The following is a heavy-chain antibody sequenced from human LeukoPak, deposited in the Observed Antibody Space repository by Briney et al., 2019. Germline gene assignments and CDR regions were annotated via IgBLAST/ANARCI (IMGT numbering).Heavy chain of an antibody. V-gene: IGHV1-69*05. CDR1: LGTFSIYV. D-gene: IGHD2-2*01. CDR2: IISIFGTE. J-gene: IGHJ5*02. CDR3: AIEQYQLLENWFDP. Sequence: SVKVSCKPSLGTFSIYVISWVRQAPGQGLVWMGGIISIFGTENYAQKFQGRVTITTDESTSTAYMELSSLRSEDTAVYYFAIEQYQLLENWFDPWGQGALVTVSS.